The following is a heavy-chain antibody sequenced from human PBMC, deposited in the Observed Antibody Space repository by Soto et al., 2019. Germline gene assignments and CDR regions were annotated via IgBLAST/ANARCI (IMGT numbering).Heavy chain of an antibody. J-gene: IGHJ4*02. Sequence: SETLSLTCTVSGGYISTYYWSWIRQPPGKGLEWIGYIYYSGSTNYNPSHKSRDTISVDTSKNQFSLKLNSVTAADTTLFYCARARGSYYNFDYWGQGTLVTV. CDR1: GGYISTYY. D-gene: IGHD3-10*01. V-gene: IGHV4-59*01. CDR3: ARARGSYYNFDY. CDR2: IYYSGST.